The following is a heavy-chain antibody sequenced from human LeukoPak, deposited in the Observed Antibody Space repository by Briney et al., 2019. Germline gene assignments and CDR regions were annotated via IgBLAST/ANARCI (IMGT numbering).Heavy chain of an antibody. Sequence: PSQTLSLTCTVSGGSISSGGYYWSWIRQHPGKGLEWIGYIYYSGSPYYNPSLKSRVTISVDTSKNQFSLKLSSVTAADTAVYYCARERGYSGYAPRPYFDYWGQGTLVTVSS. D-gene: IGHD5-12*01. CDR2: IYYSGSP. CDR1: GGSISSGGYY. CDR3: ARERGYSGYAPRPYFDY. V-gene: IGHV4-31*03. J-gene: IGHJ4*02.